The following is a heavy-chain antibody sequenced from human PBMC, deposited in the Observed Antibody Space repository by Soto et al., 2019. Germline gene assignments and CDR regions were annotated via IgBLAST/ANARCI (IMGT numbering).Heavy chain of an antibody. CDR3: AIARVADSSLDH. D-gene: IGHD3-3*01. J-gene: IGHJ4*01. Sequence: GGSLRLCCVGSGFTFSNNAMHWVRQAPGKGLEWVAFISYDSSEIFYADSVKGRFTISRDNPENTLFLHMNSLRADDTAVYYCAIARVADSSLDHWGQRILVTVSS. CDR2: ISYDSSEI. CDR1: GFTFSNNA. V-gene: IGHV3-30*01.